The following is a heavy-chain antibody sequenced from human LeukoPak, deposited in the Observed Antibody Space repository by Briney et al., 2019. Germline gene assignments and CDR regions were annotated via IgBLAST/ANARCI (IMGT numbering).Heavy chain of an antibody. CDR2: ISWNSGSI. CDR3: AKMGYGSSSGNYFDY. CDR1: GFTFDDYA. D-gene: IGHD6-6*01. Sequence: GGSLRLSCAASGFTFDDYAMHWVRQAPGKGLEWVSGISWNSGSIGYADSVKGRFTISRDNAKNPLYLQMNSLRAEDTALYYCAKMGYGSSSGNYFDYWGQGTLVTVSS. V-gene: IGHV3-9*01. J-gene: IGHJ4*02.